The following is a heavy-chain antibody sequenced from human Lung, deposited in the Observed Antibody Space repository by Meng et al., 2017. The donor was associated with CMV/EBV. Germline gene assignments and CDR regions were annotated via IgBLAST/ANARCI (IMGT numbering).Heavy chain of an antibody. Sequence: VSGGSISSRNWWNWVRQTPGKGLEWIGKIYHSGITNYSPSIKSRVTISIDKSKNQFSLKLTSVTAADTAVYYCARGLYYGSGSYYSYWGQGTLVTVSS. D-gene: IGHD3-10*01. CDR3: ARGLYYGSGSYYSY. V-gene: IGHV4-4*02. CDR2: IYHSGIT. CDR1: GGSISSRNW. J-gene: IGHJ4*02.